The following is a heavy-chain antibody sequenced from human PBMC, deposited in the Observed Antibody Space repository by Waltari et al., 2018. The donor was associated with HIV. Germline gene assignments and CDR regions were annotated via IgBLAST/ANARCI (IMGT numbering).Heavy chain of an antibody. Sequence: QVQLQESGPGLVKPSETLSLTCTVSGGSISSYYWSRLRQPPGKGLEWIGYIYYSGSTNYNPSLKSRVTISVDTSKNQFSLKLSSVTAADTAVYYCARCLWFGGEYGMDVWGQGTTVTVSS. CDR2: IYYSGST. CDR3: ARCLWFGGEYGMDV. J-gene: IGHJ6*02. CDR1: GGSISSYY. D-gene: IGHD3-10*01. V-gene: IGHV4-59*01.